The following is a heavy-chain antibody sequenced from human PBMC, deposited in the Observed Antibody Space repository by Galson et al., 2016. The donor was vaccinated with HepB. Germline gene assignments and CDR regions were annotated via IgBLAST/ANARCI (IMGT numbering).Heavy chain of an antibody. CDR2: ISWKSGSI. V-gene: IGHV3-9*01. CDR3: AKGLRFIYHYGMDV. CDR1: GFTFDDHA. J-gene: IGHJ6*02. Sequence: SLRLSCAASGFTFDDHAMHWVRQAPGKGLEWVSGISWKSGSIGYADSVKGRFTISRDNAKNSLYLRMNSLRAEDTALYYCAKGLRFIYHYGMDVWGQGTTVTVSS.